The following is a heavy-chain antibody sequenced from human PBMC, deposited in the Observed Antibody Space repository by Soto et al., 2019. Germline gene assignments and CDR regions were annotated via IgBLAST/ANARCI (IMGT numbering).Heavy chain of an antibody. V-gene: IGHV3-23*01. CDR2: ISGSGGST. CDR1: GFTFSSYA. Sequence: GGSLRLSCAASGFTFSSYAMSWVRQAPGKGLEWVSAISGSGGSTYYADSVKGRFTISRDNSKNTLYLQMNSLRAEDTAVYYCAKYSSSWTLPLDFDYWGQGTLVTVSS. J-gene: IGHJ4*02. D-gene: IGHD6-13*01. CDR3: AKYSSSWTLPLDFDY.